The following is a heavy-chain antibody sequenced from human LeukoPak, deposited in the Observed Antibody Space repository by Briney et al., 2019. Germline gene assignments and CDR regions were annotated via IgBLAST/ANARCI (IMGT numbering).Heavy chain of an antibody. J-gene: IGHJ4*02. Sequence: GGSLRLSCAASGFTFSSYGMHWVRQAPGKGLEWVAVIWYDGSNKYYADSVKGRFTISRDNSKNTLYLQMNSPRAEDTAVYYCARDTDYGSGPHDYWGQGTLVTVSS. V-gene: IGHV3-33*01. D-gene: IGHD3-10*01. CDR2: IWYDGSNK. CDR3: ARDTDYGSGPHDY. CDR1: GFTFSSYG.